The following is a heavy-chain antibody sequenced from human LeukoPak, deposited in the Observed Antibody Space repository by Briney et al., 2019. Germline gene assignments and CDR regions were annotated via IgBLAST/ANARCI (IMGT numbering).Heavy chain of an antibody. D-gene: IGHD4-17*01. CDR2: IYHSGST. V-gene: IGHV4-39*07. Sequence: SETLSLTCTVSGGSISSSSYYWGWIRQPPGKGLEWIGSIYHSGSTNYNPSLKSRVTISVDKSKNQFSLKLSSVTAADTAVYYCARDSQTTVTTGDAFDIWGQGTMVTVSS. CDR1: GGSISSSSYY. J-gene: IGHJ3*02. CDR3: ARDSQTTVTTGDAFDI.